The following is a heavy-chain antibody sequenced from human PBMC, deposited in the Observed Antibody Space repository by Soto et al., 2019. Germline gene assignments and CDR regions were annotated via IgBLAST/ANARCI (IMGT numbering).Heavy chain of an antibody. CDR1: GYTLTEFS. Sequence: ASVKVSCKVSGYTLTEFSMHWVRQAPGKGLEWMGGFDPEDGETIYAQKFQGRVTMTEDTSTDTAYMELSSLRSEDTAVYYCATAGGFWSGYSPSYYYYMDVWGKGTTVTVSS. CDR2: FDPEDGET. CDR3: ATAGGFWSGYSPSYYYYMDV. D-gene: IGHD3-3*01. J-gene: IGHJ6*03. V-gene: IGHV1-24*01.